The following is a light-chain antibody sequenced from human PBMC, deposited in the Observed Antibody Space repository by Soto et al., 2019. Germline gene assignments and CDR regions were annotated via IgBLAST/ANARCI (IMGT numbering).Light chain of an antibody. CDR1: ESIRTG. CDR3: QHYNSYSEA. Sequence: DIQMTQSPSTLSASIGDRVTITCRASESIRTGLAWYQHKPGKAPKLLIYAASSLQSGVPSRFSGSGSGTDFTLTISSLQPEDFATYYCQHYNSYSEAFGQGTKVVIK. CDR2: AAS. J-gene: IGKJ1*01. V-gene: IGKV1-5*01.